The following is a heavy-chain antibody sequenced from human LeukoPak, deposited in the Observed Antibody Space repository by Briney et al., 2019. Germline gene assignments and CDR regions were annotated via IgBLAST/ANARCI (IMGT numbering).Heavy chain of an antibody. CDR2: IYASGTT. Sequence: SETLSLTCTVSGGSIKSYYWSWIRQPTGEGLEWLGHIYASGTTNYNPSLNSRVTMSVDTSKNQFSLRLASVTAADTAVYYCARVADRFGYNYGIDEYFDYWGQGTLVTVSS. V-gene: IGHV4-4*07. D-gene: IGHD5-18*01. J-gene: IGHJ4*02. CDR3: ARVADRFGYNYGIDEYFDY. CDR1: GGSIKSYY.